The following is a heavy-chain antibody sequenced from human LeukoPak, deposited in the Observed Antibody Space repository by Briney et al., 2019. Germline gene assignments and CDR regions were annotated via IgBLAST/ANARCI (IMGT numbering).Heavy chain of an antibody. CDR1: GFTFTSSA. Sequence: ASVKVSCKASGFTFTSSAMQWVRQARGQRLEWIGWIVVGSGNTNYAQKFQERVTITRDMSTSTAYMELSSLRSEDTAVYYCAADVAAAGLFDYWGQGTLVTVSS. J-gene: IGHJ4*02. CDR3: AADVAAAGLFDY. D-gene: IGHD6-13*01. CDR2: IVVGSGNT. V-gene: IGHV1-58*02.